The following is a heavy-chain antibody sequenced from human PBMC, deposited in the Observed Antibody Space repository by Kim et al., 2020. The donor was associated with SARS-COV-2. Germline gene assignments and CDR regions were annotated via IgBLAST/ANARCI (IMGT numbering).Heavy chain of an antibody. V-gene: IGHV3-23*01. D-gene: IGHD5-12*01. Sequence: GGSLRLSCAASGFTFSSYAMSWVRQAPGKGLEWVSAISGSGGSTYYADSVKGRFTISRDNSKNTLYLQMNSLRAEDTAVYYCAKVTDGYNYYYYYGMDVWGQGTTVTVSS. CDR1: GFTFSSYA. J-gene: IGHJ6*02. CDR2: ISGSGGST. CDR3: AKVTDGYNYYYYYGMDV.